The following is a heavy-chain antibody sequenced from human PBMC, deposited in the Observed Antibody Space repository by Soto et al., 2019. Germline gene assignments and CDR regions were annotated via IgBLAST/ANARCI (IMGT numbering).Heavy chain of an antibody. V-gene: IGHV3-74*03. D-gene: IGHD4-17*01. CDR1: GFAFTSYR. CDR3: AREPRASNGDYTNSYYYYMDV. CDR2: IKTDGSRT. Sequence: EVQLVESGGGLVQPGGSLRLSCVASGFAFTSYRMHWVRQAPGKGLVWVSRIKTDGSRTTYADSVKGRFTISRDNAKNTLYLQMNSLRAEDTAVYYCAREPRASNGDYTNSYYYYMDVWGTGTTVTVSS. J-gene: IGHJ6*03.